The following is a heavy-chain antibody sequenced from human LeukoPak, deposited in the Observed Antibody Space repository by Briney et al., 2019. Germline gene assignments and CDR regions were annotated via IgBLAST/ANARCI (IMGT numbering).Heavy chain of an antibody. CDR2: IYYSGST. V-gene: IGHV4-59*01. CDR3: ARLTGIGGGFGY. Sequence: PSETLSLTCTVSGGSISSYYWSWIRQPPGKGLEWIGYIYYSGSTNYNPSLKSRVAISVDASKNQPSLNLSSVTAADTAVFYCARLTGIGGGFGYWGQGTLVTVSS. CDR1: GGSISSYY. J-gene: IGHJ4*02. D-gene: IGHD1-14*01.